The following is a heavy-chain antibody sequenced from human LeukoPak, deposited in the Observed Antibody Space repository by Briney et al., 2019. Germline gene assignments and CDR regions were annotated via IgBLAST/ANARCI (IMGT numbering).Heavy chain of an antibody. D-gene: IGHD1-26*01. CDR1: GFTFSSYA. Sequence: QAGGSLRLSCAASGFTFSSYAMHWVRQAPGKGLEWVAVISYDGTDKHYADSVKGRFTISRDNSKNTLFLQMDSLRTEDTAVYYCARVGLRATYYYYYMDVWGKGTTVTVSS. CDR3: ARVGLRATYYYYYMDV. V-gene: IGHV3-30*04. J-gene: IGHJ6*03. CDR2: ISYDGTDK.